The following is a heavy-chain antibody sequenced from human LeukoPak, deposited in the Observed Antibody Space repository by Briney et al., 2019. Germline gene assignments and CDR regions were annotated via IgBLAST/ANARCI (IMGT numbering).Heavy chain of an antibody. CDR1: GFTFSSYD. CDR2: ISYDGSNK. D-gene: IGHD2-8*01. Sequence: PGGSLRLSCAASGFTFSSYDMHWVRQAPGKGLEWVAVISYDGSNKYYPDSVKGRFTISRDSSTNTLYLQINSLRAEATAVHSSARGWCTAYGMDGWGQGTTVTVS. CDR3: ARGWCTAYGMDG. J-gene: IGHJ6*02. V-gene: IGHV3-30-3*01.